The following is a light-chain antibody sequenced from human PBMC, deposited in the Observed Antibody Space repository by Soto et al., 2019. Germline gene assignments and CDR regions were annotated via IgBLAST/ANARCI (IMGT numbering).Light chain of an antibody. CDR3: QQRSNWSWT. Sequence: EIVFTHASVTLSLSPVEGATLSCRASQSVSSNYLAWYQQKPGQAPRLLIYGASNRATGIPARFSGSGSGTDFTLTISSLEPEDFAVYYCQQRSNWSWTFGQGTKVDIK. V-gene: IGKV3D-20*02. CDR2: GAS. CDR1: QSVSSNY. J-gene: IGKJ1*01.